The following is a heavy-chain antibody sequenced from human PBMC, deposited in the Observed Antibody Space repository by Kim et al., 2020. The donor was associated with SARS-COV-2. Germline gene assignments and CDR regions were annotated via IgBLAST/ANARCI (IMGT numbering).Heavy chain of an antibody. CDR3: AKAGTAAPRRFEH. V-gene: IGHV3-23*01. J-gene: IGHJ1*01. CDR1: GFTFSSCV. Sequence: GGSLRLSCAASGFTFSSCVMTWVRQAPGKGLEWVSGISGSGGSTDYADSVKGRFSISRDNSKNTLYLHMNSLRPEDTAAYYCAKAGTAAPRRFEHWGQGTLVTVSS. D-gene: IGHD1-7*01. CDR2: ISGSGGST.